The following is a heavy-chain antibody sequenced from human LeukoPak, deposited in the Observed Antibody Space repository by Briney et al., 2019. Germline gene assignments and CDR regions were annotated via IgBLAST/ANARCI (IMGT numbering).Heavy chain of an antibody. CDR3: ARSQHDYSSSVTWFDS. CDR2: IYYSGST. D-gene: IGHD6-6*01. Sequence: SSETLSLTCTVSGGSISSSSYFWGWIRQPPGRGLEWIGSIYYSGSTYYNPSLKSRVTMSVDTSKNQFSLKLSSVTAADTAVYYCARSQHDYSSSVTWFDSWGQGTLVTVSS. CDR1: GGSISSSSYF. V-gene: IGHV4-39*01. J-gene: IGHJ5*01.